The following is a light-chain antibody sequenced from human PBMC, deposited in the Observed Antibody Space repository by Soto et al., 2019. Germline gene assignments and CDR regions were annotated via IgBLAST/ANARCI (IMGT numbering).Light chain of an antibody. Sequence: EIVLTQSPGTLSLSPGERATLSCRASQRVSSSYLAWYQQKPGQAPRLLIYGASIRATGIPDRFSGSGSGTDFTLTISRLEPEDFGVYYCQQYDNWPRTFGQGTKVDIK. V-gene: IGKV3-20*01. J-gene: IGKJ1*01. CDR3: QQYDNWPRT. CDR1: QRVSSSY. CDR2: GAS.